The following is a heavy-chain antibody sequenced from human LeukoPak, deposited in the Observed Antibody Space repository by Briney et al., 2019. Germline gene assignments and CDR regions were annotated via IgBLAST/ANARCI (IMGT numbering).Heavy chain of an antibody. CDR2: ITGSSSYI. D-gene: IGHD1-1*01. CDR1: GFIFRSYS. V-gene: IGHV3-21*01. CDR3: ARDRLEGGETFDS. Sequence: PGGPLRLSCAASGFIFRSYSMDWVRQAPGKGLEWVSSITGSSSYISYADSVKGRFTISRDNAENSLFLQMNSLRPEDTAVYFCARDRLEGGETFDSWGQGTLVTVSS. J-gene: IGHJ4*02.